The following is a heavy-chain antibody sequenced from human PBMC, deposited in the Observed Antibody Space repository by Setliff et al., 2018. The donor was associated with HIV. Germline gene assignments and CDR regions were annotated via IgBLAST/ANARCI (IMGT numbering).Heavy chain of an antibody. J-gene: IGHJ5*02. CDR2: VYHRGTT. V-gene: IGHV4-39*01. CDR1: GDSISNNGYY. CDR3: SLQHGRPMRWFDP. Sequence: SETLSLTCTVSGDSISNNGYYWAWIRQPPGKGLEWIGCVYHRGTTYYNPSLKSRLAMSVGTSKNKFFLKLNSLTAADTAVYYCSLQHGRPMRWFDPWGPGTLVTVSS. D-gene: IGHD2-2*01.